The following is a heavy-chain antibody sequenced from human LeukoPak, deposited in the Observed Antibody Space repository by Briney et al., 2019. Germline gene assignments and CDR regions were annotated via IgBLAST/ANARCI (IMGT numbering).Heavy chain of an antibody. CDR1: GGTFSSYS. D-gene: IGHD5-18*01. CDR3: QSSYGYDGDY. V-gene: IGHV1-69*05. CDR2: IIPIFGTA. Sequence: SVKVSCKASGGTFSSYSISWVRQAPGQGLEWMGGIIPIFGTANYAQKFQGRVTITTDESTSTAYMELSRLRSYDTAVYYCQSSYGYDGDYWGQATLATVSS. J-gene: IGHJ4*02.